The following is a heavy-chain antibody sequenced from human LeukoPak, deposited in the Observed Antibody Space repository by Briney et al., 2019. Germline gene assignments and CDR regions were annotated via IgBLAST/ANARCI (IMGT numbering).Heavy chain of an antibody. CDR3: AREGRSGGWYPTIDY. CDR1: GDSISSYY. CDR2: IYYSGST. D-gene: IGHD6-19*01. V-gene: IGHV4-59*01. Sequence: SETLSLTCTVSGDSISSYYWSWIRQPPGKGLEWIGYIYYSGSTNYNPSLQSRVTISVDTSKNQFSLKLNSVTAADTAVYYCAREGRSGGWYPTIDYWGQGTPVTVSS. J-gene: IGHJ4*02.